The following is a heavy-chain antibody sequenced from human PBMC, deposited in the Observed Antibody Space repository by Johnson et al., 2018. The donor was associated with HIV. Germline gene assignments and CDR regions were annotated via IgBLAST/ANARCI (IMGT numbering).Heavy chain of an antibody. CDR3: ARVRPNPTVTTRGAAFDI. CDR2: ISYDGSNK. V-gene: IGHV3-30-3*01. D-gene: IGHD4-17*01. Sequence: QVQLVESGGGVVQPGRSLRLSCAASGFTFSSYAMHWVRQAPGKGLEWVAVISYDGSNKYYADSVKGRFTISRDNSKNTLYLQMNSLRAEDTAVYYCARVRPNPTVTTRGAAFDIWDQGTMVTVSS. J-gene: IGHJ3*02. CDR1: GFTFSSYA.